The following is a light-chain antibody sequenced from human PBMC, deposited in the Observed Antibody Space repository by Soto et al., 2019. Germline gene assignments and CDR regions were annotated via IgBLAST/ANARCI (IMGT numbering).Light chain of an antibody. Sequence: QSVLTQPASVSGSPGQSITISCTGTSSDVGGYNYVSWYQQHPGKAPKLMIYEVSNRPSGVSNRFSRSKSGNTASLTISGLQAEDEADYYCSSYTSSSTPHYVFGTGTKLTVL. V-gene: IGLV2-14*01. CDR2: EVS. CDR3: SSYTSSSTPHYV. CDR1: SSDVGGYNY. J-gene: IGLJ1*01.